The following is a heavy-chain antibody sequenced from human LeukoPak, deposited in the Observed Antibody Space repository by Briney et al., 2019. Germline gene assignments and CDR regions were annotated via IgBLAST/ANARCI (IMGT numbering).Heavy chain of an antibody. V-gene: IGHV3-11*01. CDR2: ISSSGSTI. CDR3: ARDRYEDCGGDCYRPAYYFDY. Sequence: GGSLRLSCAASGFTFSDYYMTWIRQAPGKGLEWVSHISSSGSTISYADSVKGRFTISRDNAKNSLYLQMNSLRADDTAVYYCARDRYEDCGGDCYRPAYYFDYWGQGTLVTVSS. D-gene: IGHD2-21*02. CDR1: GFTFSDYY. J-gene: IGHJ4*02.